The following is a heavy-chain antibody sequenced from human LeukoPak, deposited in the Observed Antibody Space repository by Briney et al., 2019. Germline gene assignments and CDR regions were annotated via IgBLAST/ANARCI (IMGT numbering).Heavy chain of an antibody. J-gene: IGHJ4*02. D-gene: IGHD3-9*01. CDR1: GFTFDDYG. V-gene: IGHV3-20*04. CDR3: AREGNDILTGYYSGYSDY. Sequence: PGGSLRLSCAASGFTFDDYGMSWVRQAPGKGLEWVSGINWNGGSTGYADSVKGRFTISRDNAKNSLYLQMNSLRAEDTALYYCAREGNDILTGYYSGYSDYWGQGTLVTVSS. CDR2: INWNGGST.